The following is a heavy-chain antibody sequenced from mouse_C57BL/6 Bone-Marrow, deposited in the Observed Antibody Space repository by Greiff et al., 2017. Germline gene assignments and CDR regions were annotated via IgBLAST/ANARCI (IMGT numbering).Heavy chain of an antibody. J-gene: IGHJ2*01. Sequence: VQLQQSGAELVRPGASVTLSCKASGYTFTDYEMHWVKQTPVYGLEWIGAIDPETGGTAYNQKFKGKAILTADKSSSTAYMELRSLTSEDSAVYYCTRWLLPYYFDYWGQGTTLTVSS. CDR1: GYTFTDYE. CDR2: IDPETGGT. CDR3: TRWLLPYYFDY. D-gene: IGHD2-3*01. V-gene: IGHV1-15*01.